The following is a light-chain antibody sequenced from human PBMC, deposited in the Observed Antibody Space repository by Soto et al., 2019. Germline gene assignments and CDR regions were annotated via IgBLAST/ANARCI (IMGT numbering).Light chain of an antibody. CDR1: ETIRNL. CDR2: DAF. V-gene: IGKV3-11*01. J-gene: IGKJ5*01. Sequence: EIVMAQSPATLSVSRGERATLSCRASETIRNLLAWYQQRPGQAPRLLTYDAFSRAPGIPARFSGGGSGTDFTLTISSLEPEDFGVYYCQQRHNWPITFGQGTRLEIK. CDR3: QQRHNWPIT.